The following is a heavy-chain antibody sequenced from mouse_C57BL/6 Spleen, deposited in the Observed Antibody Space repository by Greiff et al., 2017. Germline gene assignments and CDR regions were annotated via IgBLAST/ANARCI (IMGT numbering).Heavy chain of an antibody. CDR3: ARHLPYYYGSSYGYFDV. CDR1: GYTFTEYT. CDR2: FYPGSGSI. J-gene: IGHJ1*03. V-gene: IGHV1-62-2*01. Sequence: VKLMESGAELVKPGASVKLSCKASGYTFTEYTIHWVKQRSGQGLEWIGWFYPGSGSIKYNEKFKDKATLTADKSSSTVYMELSRLTSEDSAVYFCARHLPYYYGSSYGYFDVWGTGTTVTVSS. D-gene: IGHD1-1*01.